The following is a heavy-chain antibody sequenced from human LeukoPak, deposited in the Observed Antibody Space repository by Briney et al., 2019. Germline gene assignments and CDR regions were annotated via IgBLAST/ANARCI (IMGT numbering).Heavy chain of an antibody. D-gene: IGHD2/OR15-2a*01. CDR2: IHHSDLT. Sequence: SETLSLTCTVSGISITTFYWAWIRQPPGKGPEWIGYIHHSDLTDYIPSLKNRVTISVDTSKNQFSLRLHSVTSADTAVYFCARYDLSTLDDWGPGTLVTVSS. CDR1: GISITTFY. CDR3: ARYDLSTLDD. V-gene: IGHV4-59*01. J-gene: IGHJ4*02.